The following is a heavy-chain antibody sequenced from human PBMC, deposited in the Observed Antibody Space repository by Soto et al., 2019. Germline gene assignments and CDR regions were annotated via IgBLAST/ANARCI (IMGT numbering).Heavy chain of an antibody. J-gene: IGHJ4*02. CDR2: ISGNGDST. D-gene: IGHD3-10*01. CDR3: ARRGYGLYFDY. CDR1: GFTFSSYA. Sequence: EVQLVESGGGLVQPGGSLRLSCAASGFTFSSYAMHWVRQAPGKGLAYVSVISGNGDSTYYANSVKGRFTISRDNSKNTLYLQMGSLRAEDMAVYYWARRGYGLYFDYWGQGTLGTVSS. V-gene: IGHV3-64*01.